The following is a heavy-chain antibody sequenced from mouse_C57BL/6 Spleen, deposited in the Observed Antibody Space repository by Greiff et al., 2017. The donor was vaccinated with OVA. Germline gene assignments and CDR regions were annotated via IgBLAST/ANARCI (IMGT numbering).Heavy chain of an antibody. CDR3: ATNGCWDYFDD. J-gene: IGHJ2*01. CDR2: IDPEAGDT. CDR1: GFNIKDYY. V-gene: IGHV14-2*01. D-gene: IGHD1-2*01. Sequence: EVQLQQSGAELVKSGASVKLSCTASGFNIKDYYMHWVKQRTEQGLEWIGRIDPEAGDTKYASKFQGKGTITADTYSNTAYLQLRSLTSEDAAVYYCATNGCWDYFDDWGQGTTLTVSS.